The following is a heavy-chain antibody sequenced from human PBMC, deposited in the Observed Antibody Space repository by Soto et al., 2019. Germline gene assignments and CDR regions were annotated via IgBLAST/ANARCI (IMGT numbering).Heavy chain of an antibody. CDR2: IWYDGSNK. J-gene: IGHJ4*02. V-gene: IGHV3-33*01. Sequence: QVQLVESGGGVVQPGRSLRLSCAASGFTFSSYGMHWVRQAPGKGLEWVAVIWYDGSNKYYADSVKGRFTISRDNSKNTPYLQMNSLRAEDTAVYYCARDSAAAATYFDYWGQGTLVTVSS. CDR3: ARDSAAAATYFDY. D-gene: IGHD6-13*01. CDR1: GFTFSSYG.